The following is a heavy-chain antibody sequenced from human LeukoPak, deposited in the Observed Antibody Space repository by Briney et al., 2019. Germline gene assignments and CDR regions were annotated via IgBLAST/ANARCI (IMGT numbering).Heavy chain of an antibody. CDR3: ARDPADSSGHVDY. V-gene: IGHV3-48*04. CDR1: GFTFSSYS. D-gene: IGHD3-22*01. CDR2: ISSSSSTI. Sequence: GGSLRLSCAASGFTFSSYSMNWVRQAPGKGLEWVSYISSSSSTIYYADSVKGRFTISRDNAKNSLYLQMNSLRAGDTAVYYCARDPADSSGHVDYWGQGTLVTVSS. J-gene: IGHJ4*02.